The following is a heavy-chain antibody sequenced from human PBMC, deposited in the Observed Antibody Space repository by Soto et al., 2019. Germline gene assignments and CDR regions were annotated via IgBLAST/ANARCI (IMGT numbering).Heavy chain of an antibody. Sequence: PGASLKISCKGSGYSFTSYWSSWVRQMPGKGLEWMGRIDPSDSYTNYSPSFQGHVTISADKSISTAYLQWSSLKASDTAMYYCARVYYDSTTYWFDPWGQGTLVTVSS. J-gene: IGHJ5*02. CDR2: IDPSDSYT. CDR1: GYSFTSYW. V-gene: IGHV5-10-1*01. D-gene: IGHD3-22*01. CDR3: ARVYYDSTTYWFDP.